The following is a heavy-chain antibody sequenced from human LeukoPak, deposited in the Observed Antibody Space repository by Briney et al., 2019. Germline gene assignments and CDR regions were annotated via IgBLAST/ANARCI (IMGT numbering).Heavy chain of an antibody. CDR3: AREWGSVDGVDY. J-gene: IGHJ4*02. CDR2: ISSSGSTI. CDR1: GFTFTTYW. Sequence: GGSLRLSCTASGFTFTTYWMSWVRHPPGKGLEWVSYISSSGSTIYYADSVKGRFTISRDNAKNSLYLQMNSLRAEDTAVYYCAREWGSVDGVDYWGQGTLVTVSS. V-gene: IGHV3-48*04. D-gene: IGHD2-15*01.